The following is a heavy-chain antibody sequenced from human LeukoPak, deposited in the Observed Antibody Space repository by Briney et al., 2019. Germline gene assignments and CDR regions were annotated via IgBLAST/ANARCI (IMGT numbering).Heavy chain of an antibody. J-gene: IGHJ4*02. CDR1: GFTLSNFW. D-gene: IGHD6-13*01. V-gene: IGHV3-7*01. CDR3: ARVPGEIPAGAY. CDR2: INQDGSEK. Sequence: GPSLRLSCAASGFTLSNFWMSWVRQAPGKGLEWVANINQDGSEKYYVDSMKGRFTISRDNAKNSLYLQMNSLRAEDTAVYYCARVPGEIPAGAYWGQGTLVTVSS.